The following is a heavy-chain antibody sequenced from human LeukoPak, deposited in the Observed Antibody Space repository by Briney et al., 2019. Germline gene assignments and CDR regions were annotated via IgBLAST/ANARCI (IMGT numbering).Heavy chain of an antibody. V-gene: IGHV4-59*01. CDR1: GESFSDYY. CDR3: AREGYFDWPYAFDI. J-gene: IGHJ3*02. CDR2: IYYSGST. Sequence: SETLSLTCAVYGESFSDYYWSWIRQPPGKGLEWIGYIYYSGSTNYNPSLKSRVTISIDTSKNQFSLKLSSVTAADTAVYYCAREGYFDWPYAFDIWGQGTMVTVSS. D-gene: IGHD3-9*01.